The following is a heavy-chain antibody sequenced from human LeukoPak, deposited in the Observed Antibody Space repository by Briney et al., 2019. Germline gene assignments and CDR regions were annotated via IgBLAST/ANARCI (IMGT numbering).Heavy chain of an antibody. Sequence: PGRSLRLSCAASGFTFSSYGMHWVRQAPAKGLEWVAMIWFDGKTTYYVNSVKGRFTISRDNSKNTVDLRMNSLRAEDTAVYYCTRDPPSSGWSFDYWGQGTLVTVSS. CDR1: GFTFSSYG. D-gene: IGHD6-19*01. CDR3: TRDPPSSGWSFDY. J-gene: IGHJ4*02. V-gene: IGHV3-33*01. CDR2: IWFDGKTT.